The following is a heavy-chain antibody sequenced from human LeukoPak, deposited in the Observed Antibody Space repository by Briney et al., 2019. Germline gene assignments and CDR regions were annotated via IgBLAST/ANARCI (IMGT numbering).Heavy chain of an antibody. CDR2: INPNSGGT. D-gene: IGHD3-10*01. V-gene: IGHV1-2*02. J-gene: IGHJ5*02. CDR3: ASPGYYGSGSYGAYIS. Sequence: ASVKVSCKASGYTFTGYYMHWVRQAPGQGREWMGWINPNSGGTNYARKFQGRVTMTRDTSISTAYMELSRLRSDDTAVYYCASPGYYGSGSYGAYISWGQGTLVTVSS. CDR1: GYTFTGYY.